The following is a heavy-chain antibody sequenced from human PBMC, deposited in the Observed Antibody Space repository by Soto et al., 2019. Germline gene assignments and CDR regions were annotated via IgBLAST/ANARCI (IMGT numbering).Heavy chain of an antibody. CDR1: GFTFSSYA. J-gene: IGHJ6*03. CDR3: AKPLSEYYYMDV. CDR2: ISGSGGST. D-gene: IGHD3-16*02. V-gene: IGHV3-23*01. Sequence: GGSLILSCAASGFTFSSYAMSWVRQAPGKGLEWVSAISGSGGSTYYADSVKGRFTISRDNSKNTLYLQMNSLRAEDTAVYYCAKPLSEYYYMDVWGKGTTVTVSS.